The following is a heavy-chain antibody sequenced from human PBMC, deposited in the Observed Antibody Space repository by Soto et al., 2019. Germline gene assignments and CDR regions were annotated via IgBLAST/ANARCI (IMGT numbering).Heavy chain of an antibody. V-gene: IGHV4-30-2*01. CDR1: GGSISSGGYS. CDR2: IYHSGST. Sequence: PSETLSLTCAVSGGSISSGGYSWSWIRQPPGKGLEWIGYIYHSGSTYYNPSLKSRVTISVDRSKNQFSLKLSSVTAADTGTYYCAHGDGSYYDSSGRLGFDPWGQGTLVTVSS. CDR3: AHGDGSYYDSSGRLGFDP. J-gene: IGHJ5*02. D-gene: IGHD3-22*01.